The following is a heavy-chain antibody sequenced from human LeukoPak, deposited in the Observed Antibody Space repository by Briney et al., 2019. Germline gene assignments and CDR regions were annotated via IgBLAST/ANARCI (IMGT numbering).Heavy chain of an antibody. D-gene: IGHD3-10*01. Sequence: SGTLSLTCAVYGGSFSGYYWSWIRQPPGKGLEWIGEINHSGSTNYNPSLKSRVTISVDTSKNQFSLKLSSVTAADTAVYYCARLRSWSSSGPLDYWGQGILVTVSS. CDR2: INHSGST. CDR3: ARLRSWSSSGPLDY. V-gene: IGHV4-34*01. CDR1: GGSFSGYY. J-gene: IGHJ4*02.